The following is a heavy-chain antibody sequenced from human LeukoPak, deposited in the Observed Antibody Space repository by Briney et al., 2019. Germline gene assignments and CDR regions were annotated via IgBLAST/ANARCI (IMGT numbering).Heavy chain of an antibody. D-gene: IGHD6-13*01. V-gene: IGHV3-30*02. CDR3: AKARYSSSWSDAFDI. CDR1: GFTFSSYG. Sequence: PGGSLRLSCAASGFTFSSYGMHWVRQAPGKGLEWVAFIRYDGSNKYYADSVKGRFTISRDNSKNTLYLQMNSLRAEDTAVYYCAKARYSSSWSDAFDIWGQGTMVTVSS. J-gene: IGHJ3*02. CDR2: IRYDGSNK.